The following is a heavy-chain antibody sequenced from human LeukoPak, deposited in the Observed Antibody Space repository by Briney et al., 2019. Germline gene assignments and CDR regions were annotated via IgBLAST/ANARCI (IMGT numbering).Heavy chain of an antibody. D-gene: IGHD2-2*01. CDR2: IYYSGST. V-gene: IGHV4-59*01. Sequence: PSETLSLTCTVSGGSISSYYWSWIRQPPGKGLEWSGYIYYSGSTNYNPSLKSRVTISVDTSKNQFSLKLGSVIAADTAVYYCARTTEGYCSSASCLGFSYSYYMDVWGKGTTVTISS. J-gene: IGHJ6*03. CDR1: GGSISSYY. CDR3: ARTTEGYCSSASCLGFSYSYYMDV.